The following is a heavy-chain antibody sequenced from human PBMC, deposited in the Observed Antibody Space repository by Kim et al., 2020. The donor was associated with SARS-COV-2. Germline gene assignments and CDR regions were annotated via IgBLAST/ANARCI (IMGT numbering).Heavy chain of an antibody. D-gene: IGHD3-10*01. CDR3: AREWYYYGSGSYYNGYFDY. J-gene: IGHJ4*02. CDR2: IYYSGST. CDR1: GGSISSGGYY. V-gene: IGHV4-31*03. Sequence: SETLSLTCTVSGGSISSGGYYWSWIRQHPGKGLEWIGYIYYSGSTYYNPSLKSRVTISVDTSKNQFSLKLSSVTAADTAVYYCAREWYYYGSGSYYNGYFDYWGQGTLVTVSS.